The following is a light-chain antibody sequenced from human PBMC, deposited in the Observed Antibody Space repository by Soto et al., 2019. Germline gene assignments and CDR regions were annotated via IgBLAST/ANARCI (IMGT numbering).Light chain of an antibody. CDR1: QSFSNN. CDR3: QQYSKWPLT. J-gene: IGKJ4*01. Sequence: EIVLTQSPGTLSLSPGERATLSCRASQSFSNNYLAWYQQKPGQAPRLLIYGASTRAAETPARFSGSGSETEFTLTISSLQSEDFAVYYCQQYSKWPLTFGGGTKVDI. V-gene: IGKV3-15*01. CDR2: GAS.